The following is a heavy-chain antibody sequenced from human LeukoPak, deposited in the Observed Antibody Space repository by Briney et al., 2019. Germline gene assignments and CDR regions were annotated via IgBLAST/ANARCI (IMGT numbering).Heavy chain of an antibody. CDR1: GLTFNTCA. CDR3: GKNRPGTAVQGDC. CDR2: INGGGADT. J-gene: IGHJ4*02. D-gene: IGHD2-2*01. V-gene: IGHV3-23*01. Sequence: GGSLTLSCAASGLTFNTCAVSWVRQAPGEGLEWVSSINGGGADTYYPDSVKGRFTISRDNSKNTVYLQMNSLRAEDTAVYYWGKNRPGTAVQGDCGGQGTLVTVSS.